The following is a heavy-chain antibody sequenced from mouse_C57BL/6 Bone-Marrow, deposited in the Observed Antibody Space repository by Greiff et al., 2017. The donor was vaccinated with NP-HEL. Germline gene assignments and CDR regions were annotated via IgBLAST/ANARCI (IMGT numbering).Heavy chain of an antibody. Sequence: EVQLQQSGAGLVKPGGSLKLSCAASGFTFSSYAMSWVRQTPEKRLEWVAYISSGGDYIYYAETVKGRFTISRDNARNTLYLQMSSLKSEDTAMYYCTREDYGQYYFDYWGQGTTLTVSS. J-gene: IGHJ2*01. V-gene: IGHV5-9-1*02. D-gene: IGHD1-1*01. CDR1: GFTFSSYA. CDR2: ISSGGDYI. CDR3: TREDYGQYYFDY.